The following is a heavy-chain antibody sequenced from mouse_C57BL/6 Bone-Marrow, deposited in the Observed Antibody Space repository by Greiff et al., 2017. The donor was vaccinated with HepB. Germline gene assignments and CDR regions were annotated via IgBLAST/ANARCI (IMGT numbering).Heavy chain of an antibody. V-gene: IGHV3-6*01. CDR3: ARKTDYWYFDV. Sequence: VQLQQSGPGLVKPSQSLSLTCSVTGYSITSGYYWNWIRQFPGNKLEWMGYISYDGSNNYNPSLKNRISITRDTSKNQFFLKLNSVTTEDTATYYCARKTDYWYFDVWGTGTTVTVSS. CDR2: ISYDGSN. CDR1: GYSITSGYY. J-gene: IGHJ1*03.